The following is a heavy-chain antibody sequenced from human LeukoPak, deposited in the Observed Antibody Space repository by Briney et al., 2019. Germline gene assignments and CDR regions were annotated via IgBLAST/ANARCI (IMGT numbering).Heavy chain of an antibody. CDR1: GFTFSSYA. D-gene: IGHD6-13*01. J-gene: IGHJ4*02. CDR3: IRIAAAGHVDY. Sequence: GGSLRLSCAASGFTFSSYAMSWVRQAPGRGLEWVSAISGSGGSTYYADSVKGRFTISRDNSKNTLYLQMNSLRAEDTAVYYCIRIAAAGHVDYWGQGTLVTVSS. CDR2: ISGSGGST. V-gene: IGHV3-23*01.